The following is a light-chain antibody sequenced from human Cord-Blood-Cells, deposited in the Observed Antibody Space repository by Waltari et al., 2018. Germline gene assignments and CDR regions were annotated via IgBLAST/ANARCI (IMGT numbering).Light chain of an antibody. CDR3: CSYAGSSTFDVV. Sequence: QSALTQPASVSGSPGQSITISCTGTSSDVGSYHLVSWYQQHPGKAPKLMIYEGSKRPSGVSKRFSGSKSGNTASLTISWLQAEDEADYYCCSYAGSSTFDVVFGGGTKLTVL. J-gene: IGLJ2*01. CDR2: EGS. CDR1: SSDVGSYHL. V-gene: IGLV2-23*03.